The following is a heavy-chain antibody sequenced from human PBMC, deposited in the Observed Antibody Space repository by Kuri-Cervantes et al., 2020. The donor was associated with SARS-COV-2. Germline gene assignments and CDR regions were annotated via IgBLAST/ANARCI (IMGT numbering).Heavy chain of an antibody. CDR2: ITDNGGST. D-gene: IGHD4-17*01. CDR1: GFTFRRNA. V-gene: IGHV3-23*01. CDR3: ARYYGDYDGYFDY. Sequence: GGSLRLSCAASGFTFRRNAMGWVRQAPGKGLEWVSAITDNGGSTYYANSVKGRFTISRDNSKNTLYLQMNSLRAEDTAVYYCARYYGDYDGYFDYWGQGTLVTVSS. J-gene: IGHJ4*02.